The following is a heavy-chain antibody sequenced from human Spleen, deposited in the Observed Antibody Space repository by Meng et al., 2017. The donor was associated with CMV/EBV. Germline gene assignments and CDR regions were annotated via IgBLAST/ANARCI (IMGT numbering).Heavy chain of an antibody. D-gene: IGHD3-3*01. CDR2: ISWNSAIR. Sequence: LSLTCAASGFTFDDYTMYWVRQIPGKGLEWVSAISWNSAIRDYAGSVKGRFIISRDNAKKTLYLQMNTLRSEDTALYYCARAQKSALMTGMGVWGQGTTVTVSS. CDR3: ARAQKSALMTGMGV. V-gene: IGHV3-9*01. CDR1: GFTFDDYT. J-gene: IGHJ6*02.